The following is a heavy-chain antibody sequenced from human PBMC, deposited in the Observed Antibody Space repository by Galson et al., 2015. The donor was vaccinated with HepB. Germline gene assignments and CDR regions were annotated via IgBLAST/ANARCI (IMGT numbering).Heavy chain of an antibody. CDR1: GFTFSSYG. Sequence: LRLSCAASGFTFSSYGMHWVRQAPGKGLEWVAVISYDGSNKYYADSVKGRFTISRDNSKNTLYLQMNSLRAEDTAVYYCAKVGMGYSSSCFDYWGQGTLVTVSS. D-gene: IGHD6-13*01. CDR2: ISYDGSNK. V-gene: IGHV3-30*18. CDR3: AKVGMGYSSSCFDY. J-gene: IGHJ4*02.